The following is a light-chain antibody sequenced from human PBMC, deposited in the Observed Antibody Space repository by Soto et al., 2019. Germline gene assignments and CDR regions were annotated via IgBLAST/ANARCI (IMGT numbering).Light chain of an antibody. CDR3: CSYAGSRV. J-gene: IGLJ3*02. CDR1: SSDVGSYNL. CDR2: EGS. V-gene: IGLV2-23*01. Sequence: QSALTQPASVSGSPRQSITISCTGTSSDVGSYNLVSWYQQHPGKAPKLMIYEGSKRPSGVSNRFSGSKSGNTASLTISGLQAEDEADYYCCSYAGSRVFGGGTKLTV.